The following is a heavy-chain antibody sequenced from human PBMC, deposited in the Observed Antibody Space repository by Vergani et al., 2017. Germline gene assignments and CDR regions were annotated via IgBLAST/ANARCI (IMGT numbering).Heavy chain of an antibody. D-gene: IGHD3-22*01. Sequence: QVQLVESGGNVVQSGTSLRLSCAASGFSFGSYGMHWVRQAPGKGLEWVAFIRYDGSNKNYADSVKGRFTISRDNSKSTLYLQMNSLRVEDTAVYYCAKDYYDSSGYWANFDYWGQGTLVTVSS. CDR1: GFSFGSYG. V-gene: IGHV3-30*02. CDR3: AKDYYDSSGYWANFDY. CDR2: IRYDGSNK. J-gene: IGHJ4*02.